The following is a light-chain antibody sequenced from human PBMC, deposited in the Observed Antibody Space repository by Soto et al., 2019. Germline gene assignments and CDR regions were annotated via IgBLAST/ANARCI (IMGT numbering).Light chain of an antibody. Sequence: QSVLTQPPSASGSPGQSVTISCTGTSSDVGDNYVSWYQQPLGKAPKLMIYEVSQRPSGVPDRFSGSKSGNTASLTISGLQAEDEADYYCSAYAGSYNFVFGSGTKVTVL. CDR3: SAYAGSYNFV. J-gene: IGLJ1*01. CDR1: SSDVGDNY. CDR2: EVS. V-gene: IGLV2-8*01.